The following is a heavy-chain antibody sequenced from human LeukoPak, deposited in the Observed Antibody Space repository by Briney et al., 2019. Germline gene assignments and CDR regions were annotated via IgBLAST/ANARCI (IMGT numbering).Heavy chain of an antibody. J-gene: IGHJ4*02. Sequence: SETLSLTCAVYGGSFSGYYWSWIRQPPGKGLGWIGEINHSGSTNYNPSLKSRVTISVDTSKNQFSLKVSSVTAADTAVYFCARDPAGPYWGQGNLVTVSS. V-gene: IGHV4-34*01. CDR2: INHSGST. CDR1: GGSFSGYY. CDR3: ARDPAGPY.